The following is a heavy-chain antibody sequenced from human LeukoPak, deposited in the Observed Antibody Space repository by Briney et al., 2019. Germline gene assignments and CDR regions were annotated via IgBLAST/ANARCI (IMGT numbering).Heavy chain of an antibody. D-gene: IGHD3-16*02. CDR1: GFTFSTFA. V-gene: IGHV3-23*01. CDR3: ARDGERGELSLYMDY. Sequence: AGGSLRLSCAASGFTFSTFAMIWVRQPPGKGLEWVSSIFPSGGEIHYADSVKGRFTISRDNSKNTLYLQMNSLRAEDTAEYYCARDGERGELSLYMDYWGQGTLVTVSS. J-gene: IGHJ4*02. CDR2: IFPSGGEI.